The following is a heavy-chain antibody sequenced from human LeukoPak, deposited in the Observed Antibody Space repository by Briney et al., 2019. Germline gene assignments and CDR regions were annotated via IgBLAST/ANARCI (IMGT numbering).Heavy chain of an antibody. V-gene: IGHV4-4*07. CDR1: GGSISNYY. J-gene: IGHJ4*02. D-gene: IGHD3-10*01. Sequence: SETLSLTCTVSGGSISNYYWTWIRQPAGEGLEWIGRIYTSGSTNYNPSLKGRVTMSLDTPKNQFSLKLSSVTAADTAVYYCAREAGVRGARGFDFWGQGTLVTVSS. CDR2: IYTSGST. CDR3: AREAGVRGARGFDF.